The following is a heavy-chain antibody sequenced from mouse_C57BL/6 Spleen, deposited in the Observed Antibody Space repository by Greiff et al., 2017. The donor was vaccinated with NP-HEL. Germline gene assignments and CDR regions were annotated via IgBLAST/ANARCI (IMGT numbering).Heavy chain of an antibody. Sequence: VQLQQSGPGLVQPSQSLSITCTVSGFSLTSYGVHWVRQPPGKGLEWMGVIWSGGSTDDNAAFISRLSISKENSTSQVFFKMNSLQADDTAIYYCAKDSDAMDYWGQGTSVTVAS. V-gene: IGHV2-4*01. CDR1: GFSLTSYG. CDR2: IWSGGST. J-gene: IGHJ4*01. CDR3: AKDSDAMDY.